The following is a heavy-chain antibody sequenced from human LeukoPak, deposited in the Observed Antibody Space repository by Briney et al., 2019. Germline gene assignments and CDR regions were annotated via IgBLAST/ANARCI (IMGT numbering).Heavy chain of an antibody. V-gene: IGHV4-59*01. D-gene: IGHD5-18*01. CDR2: IYYSGST. J-gene: IGHJ4*01. Sequence: SETLSLTCTVSGGSISSYYWTWIRQPPGKGLEWIGYIYYSGSTNYNPSLKSRVTISIDTSKNQFSLKVSSVTAADTAVYYCARGDARGYSYGHFHFDHWGHGTLVTVSS. CDR1: GGSISSYY. CDR3: ARGDARGYSYGHFHFDH.